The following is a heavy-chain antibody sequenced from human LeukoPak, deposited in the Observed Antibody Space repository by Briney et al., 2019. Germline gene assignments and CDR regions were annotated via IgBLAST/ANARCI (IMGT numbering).Heavy chain of an antibody. J-gene: IGHJ4*02. CDR3: AQGSSSWPSLFDY. CDR1: GFTFEDYT. CDR2: INWDGSST. D-gene: IGHD6-13*01. V-gene: IGHV3-43*01. Sequence: GGSLRLSCAASGFTFEDYTMHWVRQTPEKGLEWVSLINWDGSSTYYADSVKGRFAISRDNSKNSLYLQMNSLGTEDTSLYYCAQGSSSWPSLFDYWGQGTLVTVSS.